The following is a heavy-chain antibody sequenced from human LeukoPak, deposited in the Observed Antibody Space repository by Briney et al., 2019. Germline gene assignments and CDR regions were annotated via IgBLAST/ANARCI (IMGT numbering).Heavy chain of an antibody. J-gene: IGHJ5*02. Sequence: ASVNVSCKVSAYTFTTYDINWVRQATGQGMEWMGWMNPNSGNTGYAQKFQGRVTMTRNTSISTAYMELRSLRSEDTAVYYCARGPNKSDGGNSGSAWFDPWGQGTLVTVSS. V-gene: IGHV1-8*01. CDR3: ARGPNKSDGGNSGSAWFDP. CDR2: MNPNSGNT. D-gene: IGHD4-23*01. CDR1: AYTFTTYD.